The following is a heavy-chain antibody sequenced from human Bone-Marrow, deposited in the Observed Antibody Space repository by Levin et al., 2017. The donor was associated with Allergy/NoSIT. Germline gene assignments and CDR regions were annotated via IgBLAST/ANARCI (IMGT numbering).Heavy chain of an antibody. CDR3: ARGRLELGYCSGGSSPEYYFDY. V-gene: IGHV1-2*06. J-gene: IGHJ4*02. CDR1: GYTFTGYY. CDR2: INPNSGGT. D-gene: IGHD2-15*01. Sequence: GASVKVSCKASGYTFTGYYMHWVRQAPGQGLEWMGRINPNSGGTNYAQKFQGRVTMTRDTSISTAYMELSRLRSDDTAVYYCARGRLELGYCSGGSSPEYYFDYWGQGTLVTVSS.